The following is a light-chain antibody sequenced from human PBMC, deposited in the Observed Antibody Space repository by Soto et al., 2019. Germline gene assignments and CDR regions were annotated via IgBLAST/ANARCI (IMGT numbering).Light chain of an antibody. V-gene: IGKV3-11*01. J-gene: IGKJ2*01. CDR1: QSVSSY. Sequence: EIVLTQSPAPLSLSPGEIATLSCRASQSVSSYLAWYQQKPGQAPRLLIYDAPNRATGIPARFSGSGSGTDFTLTISSLETEDFAVYYCQQRSNWRRTFGQGTKLEIK. CDR2: DAP. CDR3: QQRSNWRRT.